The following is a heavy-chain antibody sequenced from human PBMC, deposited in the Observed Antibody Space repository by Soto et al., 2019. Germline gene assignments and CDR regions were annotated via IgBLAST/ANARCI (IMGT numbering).Heavy chain of an antibody. Sequence: EVQLLESGGGLVEPGGSRRLSCAASGFTFSSYTMSWVRQAPGKGLEWVSTISGSGSSTYSADSVKGRFTISRDNSQNSMYLQSDSLRVEGTAMYYCAKAWGIDYWGQGTLVDVSS. CDR2: ISGSGSST. D-gene: IGHD7-27*01. CDR3: AKAWGIDY. CDR1: GFTFSSYT. V-gene: IGHV3-23*01. J-gene: IGHJ4*02.